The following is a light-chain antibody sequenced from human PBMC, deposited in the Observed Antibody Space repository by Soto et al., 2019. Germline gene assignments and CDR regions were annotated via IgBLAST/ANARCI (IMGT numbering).Light chain of an antibody. CDR3: SSYTSSSTVV. J-gene: IGLJ2*01. CDR1: SSDVGGYNY. V-gene: IGLV2-14*01. Sequence: QSALTQPASVSGSPGQSITISCTGTSSDVGGYNYVSWYQQHPGKAPKLMIYDVSNRPAGVSNRFSGSKSGNTASLTISGLQADDEADYYCSSYTSSSTVVFARGTQLTVL. CDR2: DVS.